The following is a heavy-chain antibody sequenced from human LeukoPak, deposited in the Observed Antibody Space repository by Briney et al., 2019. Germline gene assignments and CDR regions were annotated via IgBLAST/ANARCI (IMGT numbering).Heavy chain of an antibody. J-gene: IGHJ4*02. V-gene: IGHV3-21*01. CDR1: GFTFSSYE. Sequence: GGSLRLSCAASGFTFSSYEMNWVRQAPGKGLEWVSSISSSSSYIYYADSVKGRFTISRDNAKNSLYLQMNSLRAEDTAVYYCARGGAARPDFWGQGTLVTVSS. CDR2: ISSSSSYI. D-gene: IGHD6-6*01. CDR3: ARGGAARPDF.